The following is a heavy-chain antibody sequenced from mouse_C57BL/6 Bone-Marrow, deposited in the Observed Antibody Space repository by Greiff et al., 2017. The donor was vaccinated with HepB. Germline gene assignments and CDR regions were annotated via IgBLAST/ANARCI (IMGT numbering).Heavy chain of an antibody. D-gene: IGHD1-1*01. CDR2: IRNKANGYTT. CDR1: GFTFTDYY. Sequence: VQLKESGGGLVQPGGSLSLSCAASGFTFTDYYMSWVRQPPGKALEWLGFIRNKANGYTTEYSASVKGRFTISRDNSQSILYLQMNALRAEDSATYYCARYTTTGNFDYWGQGTTLTVSS. V-gene: IGHV7-3*01. CDR3: ARYTTTGNFDY. J-gene: IGHJ2*01.